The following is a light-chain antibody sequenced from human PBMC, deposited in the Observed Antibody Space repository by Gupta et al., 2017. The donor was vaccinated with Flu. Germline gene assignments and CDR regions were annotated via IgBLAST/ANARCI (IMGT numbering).Light chain of an antibody. Sequence: EIGLTQSPGTLSLSPGDRATLSCRASQSVHSNYLAWYQQKPGQAPRLLIFAASSRATGIPDRFSGSGSGTDFTLIISRLEPEDFAVYYCLHYGNPPETFGHGTKVDIK. CDR1: QSVHSNY. CDR2: AAS. V-gene: IGKV3-20*01. J-gene: IGKJ3*01. CDR3: LHYGNPPET.